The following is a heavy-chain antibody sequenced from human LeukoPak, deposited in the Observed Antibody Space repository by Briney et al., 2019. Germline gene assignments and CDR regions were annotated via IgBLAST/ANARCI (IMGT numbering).Heavy chain of an antibody. V-gene: IGHV3-21*01. D-gene: IGHD1-14*01. CDR3: AGTVTELNNRKIDY. Sequence: GGSLRLSCAASGFTFSSYSMNWVRQAPGKGLEWVSSISSSSSCIYYADSVKGRFTISRDNAKNSLYLQMNSLRAEDTAVYYCAGTVTELNNRKIDYWGQGTLVTVSS. J-gene: IGHJ4*02. CDR2: ISSSSSCI. CDR1: GFTFSSYS.